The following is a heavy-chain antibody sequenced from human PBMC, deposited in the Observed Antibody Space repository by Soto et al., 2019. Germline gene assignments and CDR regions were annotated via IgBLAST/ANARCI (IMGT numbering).Heavy chain of an antibody. CDR2: IHHSGST. CDR3: ASTPTCCPI. CDR1: GGSISSSDW. J-gene: IGHJ4*02. Sequence: QVQLQESGPGLVKPSGTLSLTCAVSGGSISSSDWWSWVRQPPGKGLEWVGEIHHSGSTNYNPSLKSRVTISVDKSEKHSSLHPNTVTAAATAVYYGASTPTCCPIWGRGTPVTVAS. V-gene: IGHV4-4*02. D-gene: IGHD1-1*01.